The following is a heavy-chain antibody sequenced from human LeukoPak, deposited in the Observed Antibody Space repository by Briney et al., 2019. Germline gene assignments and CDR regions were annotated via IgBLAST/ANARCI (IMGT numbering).Heavy chain of an antibody. D-gene: IGHD6-25*01. J-gene: IGHJ3*02. V-gene: IGHV4-39*01. CDR3: ARRRTASDAFDI. Sequence: PETLSLTCTVSGGSISSSSYYWGWIRQPPGKGLEWIGSIYYSGSTYYNPSLKSRVTISVDTSKNQFSLKLSSVTAADTAVYYCARRRTASDAFDIWGQGTMVTASS. CDR2: IYYSGST. CDR1: GGSISSSSYY.